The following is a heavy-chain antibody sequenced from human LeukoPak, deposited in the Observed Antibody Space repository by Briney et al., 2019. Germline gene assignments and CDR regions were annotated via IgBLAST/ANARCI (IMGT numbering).Heavy chain of an antibody. CDR3: YGSGSYRTDY. CDR1: GGSFSGYY. D-gene: IGHD3-10*01. CDR2: IYYSGST. V-gene: IGHV4-59*08. Sequence: TSETLSLTCAVYGGSFSGYYWSWISQPPGKGLEWIGYIYYSGSTNYNPSLKSRVTISVDTSKNQFSLKLSPVTAADTAVYYCYGSGSYRTDYWGQGTLVTVSS. J-gene: IGHJ4*02.